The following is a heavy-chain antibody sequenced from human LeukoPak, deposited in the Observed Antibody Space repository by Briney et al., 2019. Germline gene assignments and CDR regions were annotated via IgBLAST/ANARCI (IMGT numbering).Heavy chain of an antibody. CDR2: ISAYNGNT. CDR3: ARANWDFWGGYCSYYYYMDV. D-gene: IGHD3-3*01. J-gene: IGHJ6*03. Sequence: ASVKVSCKASGYTFTSYGISWVRQAPGQGLEWMGWISAYNGNTNYAQKLQGRVTMTTDTSTSTAYMELRSLRSDDTAVYYCARANWDFWGGYCSYYYYMDVWGKGTTVTVSS. V-gene: IGHV1-18*01. CDR1: GYTFTSYG.